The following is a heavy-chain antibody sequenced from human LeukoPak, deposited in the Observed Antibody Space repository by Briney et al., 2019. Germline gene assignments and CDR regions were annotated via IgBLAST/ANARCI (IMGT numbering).Heavy chain of an antibody. CDR1: GSSFTTYW. Sequence: GASLKISCKGSGSSFTTYWIGWVRQLPGKGLEWMGIIYPGDSDTTYSPSFQGQVTISADKSISTAYLQWSSLKASDTAMYYCARSWDTAMVVDGFDIWGQGTMVTVSS. CDR2: IYPGDSDT. CDR3: ARSWDTAMVVDGFDI. D-gene: IGHD5-18*01. V-gene: IGHV5-51*01. J-gene: IGHJ3*02.